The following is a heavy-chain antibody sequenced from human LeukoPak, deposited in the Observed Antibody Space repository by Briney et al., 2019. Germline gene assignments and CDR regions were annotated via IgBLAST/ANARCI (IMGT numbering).Heavy chain of an antibody. Sequence: ASVKDSCKHSGYTFTGYYMHWMRQAPGQGLEWMGWINPNSGGTNYAQKFQGRVTMTRDTSISTAYMELSRLRSDDTAVYYCASRRSGWYYFDYWGQGTLVTVSS. CDR3: ASRRSGWYYFDY. CDR2: INPNSGGT. V-gene: IGHV1-2*02. D-gene: IGHD6-19*01. CDR1: GYTFTGYY. J-gene: IGHJ4*02.